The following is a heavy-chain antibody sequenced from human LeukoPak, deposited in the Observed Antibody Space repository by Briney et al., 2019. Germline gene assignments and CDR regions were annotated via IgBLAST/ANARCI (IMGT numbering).Heavy chain of an antibody. CDR3: ARGPATRVYYFDY. Sequence: GGSLRLSCAASGFTFNSYSLSWGRQAPGKGLEWVSSISSDGDYIYYADSLKGRFTISRDNAKNSLYLQMSNLRAEDTAVYYCARGPATRVYYFDYWGQGTLVTVSS. J-gene: IGHJ4*02. CDR2: ISSDGDYI. CDR1: GFTFNSYS. D-gene: IGHD1-26*01. V-gene: IGHV3-21*01.